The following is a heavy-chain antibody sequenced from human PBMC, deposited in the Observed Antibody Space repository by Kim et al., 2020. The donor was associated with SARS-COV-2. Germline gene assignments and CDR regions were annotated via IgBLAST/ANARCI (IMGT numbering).Heavy chain of an antibody. Sequence: DGGTTDYAAPVKGRFPNTRDDEQNTLYLQMNSLKTEDTAIYYCTTARGGHYWGQGTLVIVSS. J-gene: IGHJ4*02. D-gene: IGHD3-16*01. CDR3: TTARGGHY. CDR2: DGGTT. V-gene: IGHV3-15*01.